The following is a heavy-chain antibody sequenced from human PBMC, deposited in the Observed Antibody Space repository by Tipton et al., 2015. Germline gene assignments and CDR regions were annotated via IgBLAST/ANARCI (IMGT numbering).Heavy chain of an antibody. D-gene: IGHD4-23*01. CDR3: ARARVRHGGLFDS. J-gene: IGHJ4*02. CDR2: IQYSGST. Sequence: LRLSCSVSSDSISKYYWSWIRQLPGKELEWIGYIQYSGSTNYNPSLKSRVTISVDTSKTHFSLKMSSVTASDTAVYYCARARVRHGGLFDSWGQGILVTVSS. CDR1: SDSISKYY. V-gene: IGHV4-59*01.